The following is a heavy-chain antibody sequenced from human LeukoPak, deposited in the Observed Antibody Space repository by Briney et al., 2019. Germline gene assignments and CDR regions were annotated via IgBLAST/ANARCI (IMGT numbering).Heavy chain of an antibody. CDR1: GFTFSSYW. V-gene: IGHV3-7*01. CDR3: ARDVDSSRGLINY. CDR2: IKQDGSEK. J-gene: IGHJ4*02. D-gene: IGHD6-6*01. Sequence: GGSLRLSCAVSGFTFSSYWMSWVRQAPGKGLEWVANIKQDGSEKYYVDSVKGRFTISRDNAKNSLYLKMNSLRAEDTAVYYCARDVDSSRGLINYWGQGTLVTVSS.